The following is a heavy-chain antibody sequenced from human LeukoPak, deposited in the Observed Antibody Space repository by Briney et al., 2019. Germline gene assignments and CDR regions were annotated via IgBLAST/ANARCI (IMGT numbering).Heavy chain of an antibody. J-gene: IGHJ6*03. CDR3: ARAACTSCYIFYYYYMDV. V-gene: IGHV4-59*01. CDR2: IYYSGST. CDR1: GGSISNYY. D-gene: IGHD2-2*02. Sequence: SETLSLTCTVSGGSISNYYWSWIRQPPGKGLEWIGYIYYSGSTNYNPSLKSRVTISVDTSNSQISLKLTSVTAADTAVYYCARAACTSCYIFYYYYMDVWGKGTTVTVSS.